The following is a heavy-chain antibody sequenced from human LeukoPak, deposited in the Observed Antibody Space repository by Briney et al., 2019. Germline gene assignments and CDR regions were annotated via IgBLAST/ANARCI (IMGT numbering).Heavy chain of an antibody. V-gene: IGHV1-46*01. J-gene: IGHJ6*02. CDR2: INPSGGST. Sequence: ASVKVSCKASGYTFISYYMHWVRQAPGQGLEWLGIINPSGGSTSYAQKFQGRVTMTRDTSISTAYMELSRLRSDDTAVYYCARDDLDTRLYYYGMDVWGQGTTFTVSS. CDR3: ARDDLDTRLYYYGMDV. D-gene: IGHD5-18*01. CDR1: GYTFISYY.